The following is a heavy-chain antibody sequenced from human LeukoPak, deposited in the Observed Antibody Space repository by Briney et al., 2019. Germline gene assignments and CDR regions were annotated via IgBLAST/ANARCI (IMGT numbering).Heavy chain of an antibody. D-gene: IGHD3-10*01. J-gene: IGHJ6*03. Sequence: SETLSLTCTVSGGSISSYYWSWIRQPPGKGLEWIGYIYYSGSTNYNPSLKSRVTISVDTSKNQFSLKLSSVTAADTAVYYCARGDMVRGVNLHYYVDVWGKGTTVTISS. CDR3: ARGDMVRGVNLHYYVDV. V-gene: IGHV4-59*01. CDR2: IYYSGST. CDR1: GGSISSYY.